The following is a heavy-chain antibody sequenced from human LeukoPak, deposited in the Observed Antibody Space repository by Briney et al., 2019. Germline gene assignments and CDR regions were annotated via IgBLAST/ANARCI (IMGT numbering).Heavy chain of an antibody. D-gene: IGHD6-13*01. CDR1: GGSISSSSYY. Sequence: SETLSLTCTVSGGSISSSSYYWGWIRQHPGKGLEWIGTIYYSGTAYYSPSLKSRVTISVDTSMNQFSLRLSSVTAGDTSVFYCARVAAARYYYYMDVWGKGTTVTVSS. CDR3: ARVAAARYYYYMDV. J-gene: IGHJ6*03. CDR2: IYYSGTA. V-gene: IGHV4-39*01.